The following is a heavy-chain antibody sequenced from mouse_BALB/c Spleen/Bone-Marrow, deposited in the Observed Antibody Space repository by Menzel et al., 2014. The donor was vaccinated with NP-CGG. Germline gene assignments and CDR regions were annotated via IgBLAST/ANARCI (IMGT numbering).Heavy chain of an antibody. CDR1: GYKFTDYA. J-gene: IGHJ2*01. V-gene: IGHV1-67*01. Sequence: QVQLQQSGPELVRPGVSVKISCKGSGYKFTDYAMHWVKQSHAKSLEWIGLISTYSGNTHYNQKVKGKATMTVDKSSSTAYMELARLTSEDSAIYYCARNFYGSAYFDFWGQGSTLTVSS. D-gene: IGHD1-1*01. CDR2: ISTYSGNT. CDR3: ARNFYGSAYFDF.